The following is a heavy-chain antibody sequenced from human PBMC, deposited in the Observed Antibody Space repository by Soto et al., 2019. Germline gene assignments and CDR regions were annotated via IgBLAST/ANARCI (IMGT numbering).Heavy chain of an antibody. CDR2: LNPNTGDA. CDR1: GYIFTANF. V-gene: IGHV1-2*06. J-gene: IGHJ4*02. CDR3: ARVFREHSSSYWIDS. D-gene: IGHD3-22*01. Sequence: QVRLAQSGAEVKKPGASVKVSCQASGYIFTANFINWVRQAPGQGLEWMGRLNPNTGDAEYAQEFQGRVNMTRETSISTAYMEVTSLTSDDTAVYYCARVFREHSSSYWIDSWGQGTLVTVSS.